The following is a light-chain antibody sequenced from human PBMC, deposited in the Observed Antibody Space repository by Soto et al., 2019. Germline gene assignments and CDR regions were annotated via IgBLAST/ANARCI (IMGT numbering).Light chain of an antibody. CDR3: SSCTSSTTHVT. CDR1: SNDIGTYNY. CDR2: DVT. J-gene: IGLJ7*01. Sequence: QSALTQPASVSGSPGQSITISCTGTSNDIGTYNYVSWYQQHPGKAPKLMIYDVTARPSGVPNRFSGSKSGNTASLTISGLQPDDEADYYCSSCTSSTTHVTFGGGTQLTVL. V-gene: IGLV2-14*03.